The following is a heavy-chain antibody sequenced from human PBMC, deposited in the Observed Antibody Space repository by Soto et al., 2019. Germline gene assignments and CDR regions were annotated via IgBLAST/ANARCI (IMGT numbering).Heavy chain of an antibody. Sequence: ASVKVSCKVSGYTLTELSMHWVRQAPGKGLEWMGGFDPEDGETIYAQKFQGRVTMTEDTSTDTAYMELSSLRSEDTAVYYCATETPRNYYGSSPFDYWGQGTLVTVSS. CDR2: FDPEDGET. CDR3: ATETPRNYYGSSPFDY. CDR1: GYTLTELS. V-gene: IGHV1-24*01. J-gene: IGHJ4*02. D-gene: IGHD3-10*01.